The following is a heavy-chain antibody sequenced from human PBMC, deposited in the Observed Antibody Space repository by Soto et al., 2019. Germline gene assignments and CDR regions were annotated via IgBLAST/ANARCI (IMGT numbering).Heavy chain of an antibody. CDR1: GGTFSTYA. J-gene: IGHJ4*02. V-gene: IGHV1-69*05. CDR2: IIPMFGTA. CDR3: ASGIQLWLRRINNGYSG. Sequence: QVQLVQSGAEVKKPESSVKVSCKAPGGTFSTYAISWVRQAPGQGLEWMGGIIPMFGTANYAQRFQDRVRXTTXESTNTVYMELSSLRSEDTAVYFCASGIQLWLRRINNGYSGWGQGTLVTVSS. D-gene: IGHD5-18*01.